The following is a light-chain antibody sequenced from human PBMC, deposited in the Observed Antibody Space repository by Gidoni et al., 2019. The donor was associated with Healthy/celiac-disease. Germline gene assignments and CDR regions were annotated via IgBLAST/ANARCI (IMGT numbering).Light chain of an antibody. V-gene: IGKV4-1*01. CDR2: WAS. CDR1: QSVLYSSNNKNY. J-gene: IGKJ3*01. Sequence: DIVMTQSPDSLAVSLGERANINCKSSQSVLYSSNNKNYLAWYPQKPGQPPKLLIYWASTRQSGVPDRFSGSGSGADFPLTISSLQAEDVAVYYCQQYYSTPITFGPGTKVDIK. CDR3: QQYYSTPIT.